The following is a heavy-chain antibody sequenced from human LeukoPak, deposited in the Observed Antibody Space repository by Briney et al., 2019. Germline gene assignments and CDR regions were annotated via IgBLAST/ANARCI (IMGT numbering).Heavy chain of an antibody. CDR2: IYPGGNT. V-gene: IGHV4-39*01. CDR3: ATRYCSNIGCHFFPGY. J-gene: IGHJ4*02. Sequence: SETLSLTCTVSGGSLRSSHHYWGWIRQPPGKGLEWIGSIYPGGNTYYNASLESRITISADTSKNQFSLKLSSVTAADTAFYYCATRYCSNIGCHFFPGYWGPGTLVTVSS. D-gene: IGHD2-2*01. CDR1: GGSLRSSHHY.